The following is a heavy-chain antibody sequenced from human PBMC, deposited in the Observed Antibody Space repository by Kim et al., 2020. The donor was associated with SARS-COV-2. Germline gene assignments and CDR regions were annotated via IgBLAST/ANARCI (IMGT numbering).Heavy chain of an antibody. CDR3: ARRREGFDY. J-gene: IGHJ4*02. V-gene: IGHV3-23*01. CDR2: ISSSGTTT. Sequence: GGSLRLSCAASGFTFTDHAMTWVRQAPGKGLEWVSVISSSGTTTFYTDSVKGRFTISRDTSTKTLYLQMNSLRAEDTAIYYCARRREGFDYWGQGTLVTV. CDR1: GFTFTDHA.